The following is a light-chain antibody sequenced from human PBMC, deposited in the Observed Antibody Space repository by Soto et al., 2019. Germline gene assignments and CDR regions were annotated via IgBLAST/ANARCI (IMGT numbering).Light chain of an antibody. CDR2: DAY. V-gene: IGKV3-11*01. CDR1: QSVSSD. J-gene: IGKJ1*01. Sequence: ERGVTRSPVTVSLCPWERATLSGMAGQSVSSDLAWYPQKPGQAPRLLICDAYNRATGIPAGFSGSGSGTDFTLTINILEPEDLAVYFCQMRRNRPRMFGQGTKVDIK. CDR3: QMRRNRPRM.